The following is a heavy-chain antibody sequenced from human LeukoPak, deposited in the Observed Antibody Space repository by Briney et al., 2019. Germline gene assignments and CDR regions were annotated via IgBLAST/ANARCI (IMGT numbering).Heavy chain of an antibody. V-gene: IGHV4-38-2*02. CDR2: IYHSGST. J-gene: IGHJ4*02. CDR3: ASGGFDY. CDR1: GYSISSGYY. Sequence: SETLSLTCTVSGYSISSGYYWGWIRQPPGKGLEWIGSIYHSGSTYYNPSLKSRVIISVDTSKNQFSLKLSSVTAADTAVYYCASGGFDYWGQGTLVTVSS. D-gene: IGHD3-16*01.